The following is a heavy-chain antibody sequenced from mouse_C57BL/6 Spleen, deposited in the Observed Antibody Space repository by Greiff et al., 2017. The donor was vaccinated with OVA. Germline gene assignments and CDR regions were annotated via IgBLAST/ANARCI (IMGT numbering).Heavy chain of an antibody. V-gene: IGHV6-6*01. J-gene: IGHJ1*03. CDR3: TRPDYYGSRYFDV. CDR1: GFTFSDAW. D-gene: IGHD1-1*01. Sequence: EVMLVESGGGLVQPGGSMKLSCAASGFTFSDAWMDWVRQSPEKGLEWVAEIRNKANNHATYYAESVKGRFTISRDDSKSSVYLQMNSLRAEDTGIYYCTRPDYYGSRYFDVWGTGTTVTVSS. CDR2: IRNKANNHAT.